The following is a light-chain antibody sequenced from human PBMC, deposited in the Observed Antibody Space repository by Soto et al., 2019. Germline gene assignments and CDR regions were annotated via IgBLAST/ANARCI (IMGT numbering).Light chain of an antibody. CDR2: RNN. J-gene: IGLJ3*02. V-gene: IGLV1-47*01. CDR1: SSNIGGNS. CDR3: AAWDVSLRGQV. Sequence: QSVLTQPPSVSAAPGQRVTISCSGSSSNIGGNSVSWYQQLPGTAPKLLIYRNNQRPSGVPDRFSGSKSGTSASLAITGLPSEDEGDYYCAAWDVSLRGQVFGGGTKVTVL.